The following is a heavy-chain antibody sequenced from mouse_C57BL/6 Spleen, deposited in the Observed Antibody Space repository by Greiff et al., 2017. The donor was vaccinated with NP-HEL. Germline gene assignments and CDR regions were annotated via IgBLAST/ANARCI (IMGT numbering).Heavy chain of an antibody. V-gene: IGHV7-3*01. CDR3: ARYSLKLAFDY. CDR2: IRNKANGYTT. D-gene: IGHD4-1*01. J-gene: IGHJ2*01. CDR1: GFTFTDYY. Sequence: EVKLMESGGGLVQPGGSLSLSCAASGFTFTDYYMSWVRQPPGKALEWLGFIRNKANGYTTEYSASVKGRFTISRDNSKSILYLQMNALRAEDSATYYCARYSLKLAFDYWGQGTTLTVSS.